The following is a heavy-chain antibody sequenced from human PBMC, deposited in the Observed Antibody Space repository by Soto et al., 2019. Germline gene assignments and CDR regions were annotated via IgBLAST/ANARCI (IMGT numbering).Heavy chain of an antibody. Sequence: GGSLRLSCAASGFTFSNAWINWVRQAPGKGLEWVGGVKSKNDGGTTDFDAPVKGRFAISRDDSKNMVYLEMNSLQTEDTAIYYCTTDSYITSIIVRFDYWGHGTLVTVSS. D-gene: IGHD3-22*01. CDR2: VKSKNDGGTT. CDR1: GFTFSNAW. CDR3: TTDSYITSIIVRFDY. V-gene: IGHV3-15*07. J-gene: IGHJ4*01.